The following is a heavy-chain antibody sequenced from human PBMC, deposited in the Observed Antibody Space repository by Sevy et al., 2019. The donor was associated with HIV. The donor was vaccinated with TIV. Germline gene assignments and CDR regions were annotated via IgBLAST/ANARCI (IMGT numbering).Heavy chain of an antibody. J-gene: IGHJ4*02. D-gene: IGHD3-16*02. CDR3: ARSQNLDLSPFDY. CDR1: GNSISADDYY. Sequence: SETLSLTCTVSGNSISADDYYWCWIRQPPGKGLEWIGYFFHSGTMYFNPSLKSRSVISVDMSKNMVYLNFTSVTAADTAVYFCARSQNLDLSPFDYWGQGALVTVSS. CDR2: FFHSGTM. V-gene: IGHV4-30-4*01.